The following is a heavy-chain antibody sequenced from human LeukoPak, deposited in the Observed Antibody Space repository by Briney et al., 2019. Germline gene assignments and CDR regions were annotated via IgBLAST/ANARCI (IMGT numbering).Heavy chain of an antibody. J-gene: IGHJ6*02. CDR2: IYSGGST. CDR1: GFTVSSNY. V-gene: IGHV3-66*01. CDR3: ARGGYDSSGAHYYGMDV. D-gene: IGHD3-22*01. Sequence: GRSLRLSCAASGFTVSSNYMSWVRQAPGKGLEWVSVIYSGGSTYYADSVKGRFTISRDNSKNTLYLQMNSLRAEDTAVYYCARGGYDSSGAHYYGMDVWGQGTTVTVSS.